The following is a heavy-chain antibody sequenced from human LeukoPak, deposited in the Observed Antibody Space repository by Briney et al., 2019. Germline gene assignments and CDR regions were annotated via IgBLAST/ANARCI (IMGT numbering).Heavy chain of an antibody. J-gene: IGHJ4*02. CDR1: GFTFSSYG. D-gene: IGHD6-19*01. CDR3: AKRIAVAGTSRGTFDY. Sequence: PGGSLRLSCAASGFTFSSYGMAWVRQAPGKGLEWVSSIGAGGNTMYAGSVRGRFTISRDNSKNTLYLQMNSLRAEDTAVYYCAKRIAVAGTSRGTFDYWGQGTLVTVSS. V-gene: IGHV3-23*01. CDR2: IGAGGNT.